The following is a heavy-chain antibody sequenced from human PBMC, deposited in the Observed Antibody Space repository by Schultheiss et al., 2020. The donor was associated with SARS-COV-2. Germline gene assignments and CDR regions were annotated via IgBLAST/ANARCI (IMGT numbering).Heavy chain of an antibody. J-gene: IGHJ4*02. CDR2: ISGYNGNT. CDR3: AVHVDVAMADDY. D-gene: IGHD5-18*01. Sequence: ASVKVSCKASGYTFTGYYMHWVRQAPGQGLEWMGWISGYNGNTNYAQKLQGRVTMTTDTSTSTAYMELSRLRSDDTAVYYCAVHVDVAMADDYWGQGTLVTVSS. V-gene: IGHV1-18*04. CDR1: GYTFTGYY.